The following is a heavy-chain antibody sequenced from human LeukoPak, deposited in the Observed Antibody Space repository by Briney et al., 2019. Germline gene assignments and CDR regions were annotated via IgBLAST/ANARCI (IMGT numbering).Heavy chain of an antibody. Sequence: GGSLRLSCAASGFTFDDYIMHWVRQAPGKGLEWVSLISWDGGSTYYADSVKGRFTVSRDNSKNSLYLQMNNLRVEDTALYWCAKDREENYYDAPRGLDQWGQGTPVTVSS. CDR1: GFTFDDYI. D-gene: IGHD3-22*01. J-gene: IGHJ4*02. V-gene: IGHV3-43*01. CDR2: ISWDGGST. CDR3: AKDREENYYDAPRGLDQ.